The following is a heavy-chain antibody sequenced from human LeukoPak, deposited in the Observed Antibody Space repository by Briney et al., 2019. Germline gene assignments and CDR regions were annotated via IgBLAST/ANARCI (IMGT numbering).Heavy chain of an antibody. CDR1: GGSFSGYY. J-gene: IGHJ4*02. V-gene: IGHV4-34*01. D-gene: IGHD5-18*01. Sequence: SETLSLTCAVYGGSFSGYYWSWTRQPPGKGLEWIGEINHSGSTNYNPSLKSRVTISVDTSKNQFSLKLSSVTAADTAVYYCARGIGGYSYGWGTYYFDYWGQGTLVTVSS. CDR2: INHSGST. CDR3: ARGIGGYSYGWGTYYFDY.